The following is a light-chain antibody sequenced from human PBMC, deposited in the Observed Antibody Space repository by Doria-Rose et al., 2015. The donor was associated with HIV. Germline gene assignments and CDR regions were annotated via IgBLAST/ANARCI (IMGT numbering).Light chain of an antibody. CDR3: QRYYDTPS. V-gene: IGKV4-1*01. CDR2: WAS. CDR1: QSLLYTSKNY. Sequence: DIRVTQSPESLGMSLGERATLNCKSNQSLLYTSKNYLALYQQKPGQPPKLLIYWASTRQSGVPARFSGSGSGTDFTLTISSLEAEDVAVYYCQRYYDTPSFGPGTTVDIK. J-gene: IGKJ3*01.